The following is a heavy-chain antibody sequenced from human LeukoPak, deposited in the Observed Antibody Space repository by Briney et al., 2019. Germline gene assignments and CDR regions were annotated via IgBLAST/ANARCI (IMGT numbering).Heavy chain of an antibody. V-gene: IGHV4-59*01. D-gene: IGHD2-2*01. J-gene: IGHJ6*03. CDR3: ARYIRGPDYYIDV. Sequence: SGTLSLTCTASGGALSSDYWSWIRQPPGKGLEWIGYVSYSGSTNYNPSLSSRLTISLDTPKNRFSLNLYSVTAADTAIYFCARYIRGPDYYIDVWGKGTTVAVSS. CDR2: VSYSGST. CDR1: GGALSSDY.